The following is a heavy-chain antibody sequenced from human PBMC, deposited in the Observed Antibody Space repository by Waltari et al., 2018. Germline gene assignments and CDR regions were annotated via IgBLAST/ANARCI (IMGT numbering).Heavy chain of an antibody. D-gene: IGHD4-4*01. V-gene: IGHV3-7*01. Sequence: EVQLVESGGDLVQPGGSLRLSCAASGFTFSTYWMTWVRQAPGKGLEWLANIKEDGSEKNYLDSVKGRFTISRDNAKNSLYLQMNSLRAEDTAVYYCARDPHYSNFDYWGQGTLVTVSS. CDR3: ARDPHYSNFDY. CDR1: GFTFSTYW. CDR2: IKEDGSEK. J-gene: IGHJ4*02.